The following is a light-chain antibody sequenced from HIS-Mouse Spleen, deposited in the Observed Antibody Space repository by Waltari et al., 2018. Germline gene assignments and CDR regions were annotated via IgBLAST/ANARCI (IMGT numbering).Light chain of an antibody. CDR1: ISDVGGYNY. V-gene: IGLV2-8*01. CDR3: SSYAGSNNLGV. Sequence: QSALTQPPPASGSPGQSVTISCTGTISDVGGYNYVSWYLQHPGKAPKLMIYEFSKRPSGVPDRFSGSKSGNTASLTVSGLQAEDEADYYCSSYAGSNNLGVFGTGTKVTVL. CDR2: EFS. J-gene: IGLJ1*01.